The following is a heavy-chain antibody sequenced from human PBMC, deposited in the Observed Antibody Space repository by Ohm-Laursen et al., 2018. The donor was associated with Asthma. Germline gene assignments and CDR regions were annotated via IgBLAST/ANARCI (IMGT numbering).Heavy chain of an antibody. J-gene: IGHJ6*02. D-gene: IGHD1-26*01. V-gene: IGHV4-59*01. Sequence: GTLSLTCTLSGASFSTYYWSWIRQPPGKGLEWLGYMYNSGSTAYNPSLKSRITISVDTSKNHFSLRLISATAADTAVYYCARSRRGGTYPLYYGMDVWGQGTTVTVSS. CDR2: MYNSGST. CDR1: GASFSTYY. CDR3: ARSRRGGTYPLYYGMDV.